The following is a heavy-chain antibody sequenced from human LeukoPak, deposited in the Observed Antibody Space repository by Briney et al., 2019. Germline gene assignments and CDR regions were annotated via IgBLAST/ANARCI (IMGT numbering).Heavy chain of an antibody. Sequence: PSETLSLSCTVSGGSISSGDYYWSWIRQPPGQGLEWIAYISHSGGTYYNPSLKSRATISLDTSRNQFSLKLIFVTAADTAVYYCARTYYDILTGYSYYFDYWGQGTLVTVSS. V-gene: IGHV4-30-4*01. CDR3: ARTYYDILTGYSYYFDY. J-gene: IGHJ4*02. CDR2: ISHSGGT. D-gene: IGHD3-9*01. CDR1: GGSISSGDYY.